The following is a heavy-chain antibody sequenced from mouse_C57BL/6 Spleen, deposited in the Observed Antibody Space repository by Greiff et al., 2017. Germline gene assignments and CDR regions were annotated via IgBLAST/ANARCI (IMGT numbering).Heavy chain of an antibody. Sequence: EVQLVESGGGLVQPGGSMKLSCVASGFTFSNYWMNWVRQSPEKGLEWVAQIRLKSDNYATHYAESVKGRFTISRDDSKSSVYLQMNNLRAEDTGIYYCTGGAYYSNYVFYYYAMDYWGQGTSVTVSS. CDR3: TGGAYYSNYVFYYYAMDY. J-gene: IGHJ4*01. CDR2: IRLKSDNYAT. V-gene: IGHV6-3*01. D-gene: IGHD2-5*01. CDR1: GFTFSNYW.